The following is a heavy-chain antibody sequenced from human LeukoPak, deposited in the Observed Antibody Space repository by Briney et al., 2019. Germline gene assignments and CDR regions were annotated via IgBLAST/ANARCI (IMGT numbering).Heavy chain of an antibody. CDR3: ARSAPHWFDP. D-gene: IGHD4/OR15-4a*01. CDR2: IYPGDATT. Sequence: GESLKISCQGSGYIFTSYWIGWVRQMPGKGLEWMGIIYPGDATTRYSPSFQGQVTFSADKSISAAYLQWRSLKASDTAIYYCARSAPHWFDPWGQGTLVPVSS. CDR1: GYIFTSYW. J-gene: IGHJ5*02. V-gene: IGHV5-51*01.